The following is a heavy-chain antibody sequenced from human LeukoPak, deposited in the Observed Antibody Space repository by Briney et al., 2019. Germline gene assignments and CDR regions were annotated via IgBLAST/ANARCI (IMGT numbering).Heavy chain of an antibody. D-gene: IGHD2-2*02. CDR3: ARDAGIVVVPAAIGDDAFDI. J-gene: IGHJ3*02. CDR2: ITAYNGNT. CDR1: GYTFTSYG. Sequence: AAVKGSCKASGYTFTSYGISWVRQAPGQGLEWMGWITAYNGNTNYAQKLQGRVTMTTDTSTSTAYMELRSMRSDDTAVYYCARDAGIVVVPAAIGDDAFDIWGQGTMVTVSS. V-gene: IGHV1-18*01.